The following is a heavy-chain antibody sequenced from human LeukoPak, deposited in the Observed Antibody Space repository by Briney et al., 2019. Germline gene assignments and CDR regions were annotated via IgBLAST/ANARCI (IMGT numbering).Heavy chain of an antibody. V-gene: IGHV4-39*01. CDR1: GGSISSSSYY. CDR3: ARLSIMITFGGVIVPYYFDY. D-gene: IGHD3-16*02. Sequence: SETLSLTCTVSGGSISSSSYYWGRIRQPPGKGLEWIGSIYYSGSTYYNPSLKSRVTISVDTSKNQFSLKLSSVTAADTAVYYCARLSIMITFGGVIVPYYFDYWGQGTLVTVSS. CDR2: IYYSGST. J-gene: IGHJ4*02.